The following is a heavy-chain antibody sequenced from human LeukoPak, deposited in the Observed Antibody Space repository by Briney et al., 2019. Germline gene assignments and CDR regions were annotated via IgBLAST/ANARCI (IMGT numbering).Heavy chain of an antibody. CDR3: ARDRSPGFLEWLSYFDY. V-gene: IGHV3-7*01. CDR1: GITFSSFW. CDR2: IKQDGSEK. J-gene: IGHJ4*02. Sequence: GGSLRLSCAVSGITFSSFWMSWVRQAPGKGLEWVANIKQDGSEKYYVDSVKGRFTVSRDNAKNSLYLQMNSLRAEDTAVYYCARDRSPGFLEWLSYFDYWGQGTLVTVSS. D-gene: IGHD3-3*01.